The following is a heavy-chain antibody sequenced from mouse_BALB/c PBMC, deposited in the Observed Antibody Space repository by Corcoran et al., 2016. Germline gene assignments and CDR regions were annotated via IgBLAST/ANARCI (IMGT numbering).Heavy chain of an antibody. V-gene: IGHV1-18*01. J-gene: IGHJ3*01. CDR2: INPYNDGT. CDR1: GYSFTGYT. Sequence: EVQLRQSGPELVKPGASMKISCKASGYSFTGYTMNWVKQSHGKNLEWIGLINPYNDGTKYNEKFKGKATLTSDKSSSTAYMELSSLTSEDSAVYYCARTGPDYYGSSSFAYWGQGTLVTVSA. CDR3: ARTGPDYYGSSSFAY. D-gene: IGHD1-1*01.